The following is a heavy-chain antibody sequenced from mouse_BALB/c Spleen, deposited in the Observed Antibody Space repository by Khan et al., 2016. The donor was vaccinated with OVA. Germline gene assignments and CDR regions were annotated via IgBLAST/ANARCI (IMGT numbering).Heavy chain of an antibody. Sequence: EVKLLESGPGLVKPSQTVSLTCTVTGISITTGNYRWSWIRQFPGNKLEWIGNIYYSGTISYNPSLTSRTTITRDTSKHRLFLEMNSLTAEDTATYYCARDYGSLYWYFDVWGAGTSVTVSS. J-gene: IGHJ1*01. CDR2: IYYSGTI. D-gene: IGHD1-1*01. CDR1: GISITTGNYR. V-gene: IGHV3-5*02. CDR3: ARDYGSLYWYFDV.